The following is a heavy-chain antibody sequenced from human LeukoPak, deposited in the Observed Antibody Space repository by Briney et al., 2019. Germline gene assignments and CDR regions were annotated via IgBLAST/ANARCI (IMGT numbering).Heavy chain of an antibody. CDR3: ARDPGSGYEEHFDY. CDR2: IKQDGSEK. Sequence: GGSLRLSWAASGFTFSSYWMSWVRQAPGKGLEWVANIKQDGSEKYYVDSVKGRFTISRDNAKNSLYLQMNSLRAEDTAVYYCARDPGSGYEEHFDYWGQGTLVTVSS. CDR1: GFTFSSYW. V-gene: IGHV3-7*03. J-gene: IGHJ4*02. D-gene: IGHD5-12*01.